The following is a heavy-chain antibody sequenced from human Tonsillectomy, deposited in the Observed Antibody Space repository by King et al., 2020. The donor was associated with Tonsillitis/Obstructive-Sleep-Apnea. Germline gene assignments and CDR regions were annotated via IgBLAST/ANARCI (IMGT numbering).Heavy chain of an antibody. Sequence: VQLVESGGGVVQPGRSLRLSCAASGFTFSSYGMHWVRQAPGKGLEWVAVISYDGSNKYYADSVKGRFTISRDNSKNTLYLQMNSLRAEDTDVYYCAKVSSGWIGYFDYWGQGTLVTVSS. CDR1: GFTFSSYG. D-gene: IGHD6-19*01. J-gene: IGHJ4*02. V-gene: IGHV3-30*18. CDR2: ISYDGSNK. CDR3: AKVSSGWIGYFDY.